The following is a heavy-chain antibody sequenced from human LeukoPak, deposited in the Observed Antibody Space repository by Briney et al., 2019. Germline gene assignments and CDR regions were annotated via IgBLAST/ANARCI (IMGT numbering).Heavy chain of an antibody. J-gene: IGHJ6*04. CDR2: ISSSSSTI. Sequence: GGSLRLSCAASGFTFSSYSMNWVRQAPGKGLEWVSYISSSSSTIYYADSVKGRFTISRDNAKNSLYLQMNSLRAEDTAVHYCAELGITMIGGVWGKGTTVTISS. V-gene: IGHV3-48*01. D-gene: IGHD3-10*02. CDR3: AELGITMIGGV. CDR1: GFTFSSYS.